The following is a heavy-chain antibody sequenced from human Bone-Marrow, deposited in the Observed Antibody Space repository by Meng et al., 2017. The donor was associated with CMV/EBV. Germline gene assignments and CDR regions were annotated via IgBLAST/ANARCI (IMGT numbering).Heavy chain of an antibody. V-gene: IGHV3-21*01. CDR3: AKDIRSTLYGMDV. Sequence: GGSLRLSCAASGFTFSSYSMNWVRQAPGEGLEWVSSITSSSRSIYYADSVKGRFTISRDNSKNTLYLQMNSLRAEDTAVYYCAKDIRSTLYGMDVWGQGTTVTVSS. J-gene: IGHJ6*02. CDR1: GFTFSSYS. CDR2: ITSSSRSI. D-gene: IGHD2-2*01.